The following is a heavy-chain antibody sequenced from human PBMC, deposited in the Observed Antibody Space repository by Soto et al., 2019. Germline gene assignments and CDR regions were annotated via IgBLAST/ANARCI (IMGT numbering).Heavy chain of an antibody. J-gene: IGHJ4*02. V-gene: IGHV3-30-3*01. CDR1: GFTFGSYA. D-gene: IGHD1-26*01. CDR3: ARDRSGAYSRDY. Sequence: QVQLVESGGGVVQPGTSLRLSCAASGFTFGSYAIHWVRQAPGEGLEWVAFISYDGSRKYYTDSVKGRFTISRDNSKNTLSLQMNSLRPEDTAVYYCARDRSGAYSRDYWGQGTLVTVSS. CDR2: ISYDGSRK.